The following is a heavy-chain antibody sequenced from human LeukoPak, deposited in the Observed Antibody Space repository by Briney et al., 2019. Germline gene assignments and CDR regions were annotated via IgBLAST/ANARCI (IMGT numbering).Heavy chain of an antibody. V-gene: IGHV3-21*01. CDR3: ARGPPRIYSTGWYFDY. Sequence: GGSLRLSCAASGFTFSTYSMNWVRQVPGKGLEWVSSISSSSNYIYYADSVKGRFTISRDNAKNSLYLQMNSLRAEDTAVYYCARGPPRIYSTGWYFDYWGQGTLLTVSS. D-gene: IGHD6-19*01. CDR1: GFTFSTYS. J-gene: IGHJ4*02. CDR2: ISSSSNYI.